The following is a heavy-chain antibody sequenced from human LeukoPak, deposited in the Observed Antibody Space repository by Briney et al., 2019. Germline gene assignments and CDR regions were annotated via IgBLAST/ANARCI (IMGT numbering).Heavy chain of an antibody. Sequence: SETLSLTCDVSGYSITFGHLWGWIRQPPGKGPEWIASINHSGRTYYTPSLKSRVTISVDTLKNQFSLKVTSVTAEDTAMYFCARESSAVANTMILDWLDTWGQGTLATVSS. D-gene: IGHD3-22*01. V-gene: IGHV4-38-2*02. J-gene: IGHJ5*02. CDR1: GYSITFGHL. CDR3: ARESSAVANTMILDWLDT. CDR2: INHSGRT.